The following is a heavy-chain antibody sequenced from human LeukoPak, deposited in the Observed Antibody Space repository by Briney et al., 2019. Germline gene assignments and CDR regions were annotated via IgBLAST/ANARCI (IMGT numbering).Heavy chain of an antibody. Sequence: TGGSLRLSCAAPGFTFSSYSMNWVRQAPGKGLEWVSSIGTSNSFIYYADSVKGRFTISRDNAKNSLSLQMNSLRAEDTAVYYCARDGSRYCSGGSCYSPSRVDVWGQGTTVTVSS. J-gene: IGHJ6*02. D-gene: IGHD2-15*01. CDR3: ARDGSRYCSGGSCYSPSRVDV. CDR2: IGTSNSFI. CDR1: GFTFSSYS. V-gene: IGHV3-21*01.